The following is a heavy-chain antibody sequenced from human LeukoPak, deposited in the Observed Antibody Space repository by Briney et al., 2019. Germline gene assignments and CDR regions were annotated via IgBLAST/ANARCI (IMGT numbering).Heavy chain of an antibody. D-gene: IGHD6-19*01. CDR3: ARDGGIAVAGTYFRH. V-gene: IGHV1-3*01. Sequence: ASVKVSCKASGYTFINYVIHWVRQAPGQRLEWMGWIKAGNGNTKCSQKFQGRVTITRDTSASTVYMELSSLRSEDTAVYYCARDGGIAVAGTYFRHWGQGTLVTVSS. CDR2: IKAGNGNT. CDR1: GYTFINYV. J-gene: IGHJ1*01.